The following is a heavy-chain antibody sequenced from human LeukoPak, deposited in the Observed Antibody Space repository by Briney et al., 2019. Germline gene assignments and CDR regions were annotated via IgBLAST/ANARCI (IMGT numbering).Heavy chain of an antibody. CDR2: VYNSGTT. V-gene: IGHV4-59*08. CDR3: ARHWYYYGSGSYYNAHHNWFDP. D-gene: IGHD3-10*01. Sequence: PSETLSLTCTVSSGSTSNYYCSWIRQPPGKGLEWIGYVYNSGTTNYNPSLKSRVTISVDTSKNQFSLKLSSVTAADTAVYYCARHWYYYGSGSYYNAHHNWFDPWGQGTLVTVSS. CDR1: SGSTSNYY. J-gene: IGHJ5*02.